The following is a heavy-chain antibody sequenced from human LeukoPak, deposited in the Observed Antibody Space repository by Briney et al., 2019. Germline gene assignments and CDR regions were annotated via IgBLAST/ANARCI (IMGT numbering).Heavy chain of an antibody. J-gene: IGHJ5*02. CDR1: GGSISSYY. Sequence: SETLSLTCTVSGGSISSYYWSWIRQPPGKGLEWIGYIYYSGSTNYNPSLKSRVTISVDTSKNQFSLKLSSLTAADTAVYYCAREGCSSTSCFLSNWFDPWGQGTLVTVSS. CDR2: IYYSGST. CDR3: AREGCSSTSCFLSNWFDP. V-gene: IGHV4-59*01. D-gene: IGHD2-2*01.